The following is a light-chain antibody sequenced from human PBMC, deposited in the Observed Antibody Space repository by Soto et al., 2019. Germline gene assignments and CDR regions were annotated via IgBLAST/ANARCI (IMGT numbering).Light chain of an antibody. CDR2: DVS. Sequence: QSALTQPASVSGSPGQSITISCTGTSSDVGGYKYVSWYQQHPGTAPKLIIYDVSNRPSGVSNRFSGSKSGNTASLTISGLQAEDEADYYCSSYRITSTAVVFGGGTKVTVL. CDR1: SSDVGGYKY. CDR3: SSYRITSTAVV. J-gene: IGLJ2*01. V-gene: IGLV2-14*01.